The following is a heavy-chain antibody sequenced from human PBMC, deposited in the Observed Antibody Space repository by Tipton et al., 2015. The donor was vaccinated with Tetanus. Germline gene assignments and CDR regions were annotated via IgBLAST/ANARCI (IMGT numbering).Heavy chain of an antibody. CDR2: ISSGGSTM. CDR3: AKSAYNYDC. D-gene: IGHD5-24*01. Sequence: AAYGFTFSNSPLAWVRQAPGKGLEWVSYISSGGSTMYYSDSVKGRFTISRDNSKNTLFLHMNSLRVEDTAVYFCAKSAYNYDCWGQGTLVTVSS. V-gene: IGHV3-48*01. J-gene: IGHJ4*02. CDR1: GFTFSNSP.